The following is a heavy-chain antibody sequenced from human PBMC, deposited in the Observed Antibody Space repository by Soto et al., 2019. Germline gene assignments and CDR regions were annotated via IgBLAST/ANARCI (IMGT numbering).Heavy chain of an antibody. D-gene: IGHD2-2*01. CDR1: GFTFSSYG. V-gene: IGHV3-30*18. J-gene: IGHJ6*02. CDR3: AKDHEQLSYYYYYGMDV. Sequence: RLSCAASGFTFSSYGMHWVRQAPGKGLEWVAVISYDGSNKYYADSVKGRFTISRDNSKNTLYLQMNSLRAEDTAVYYCAKDHEQLSYYYYYGMDVWGQGTTVTVSS. CDR2: ISYDGSNK.